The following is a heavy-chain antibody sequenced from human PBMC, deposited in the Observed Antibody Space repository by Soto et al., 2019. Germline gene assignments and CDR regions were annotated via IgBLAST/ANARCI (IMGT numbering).Heavy chain of an antibody. Sequence: GASVKVSCKASGYTFTSYGISWVRQAPGQGLEWMGWISAYNGNTDYAQKLQGRVTMTTDTSTSTAYMELRSLRSDDTAVYYCARYSGWLPKGYFQHWGQGTLVTVSS. CDR1: GYTFTSYG. CDR3: ARYSGWLPKGYFQH. D-gene: IGHD6-19*01. J-gene: IGHJ1*01. CDR2: ISAYNGNT. V-gene: IGHV1-18*04.